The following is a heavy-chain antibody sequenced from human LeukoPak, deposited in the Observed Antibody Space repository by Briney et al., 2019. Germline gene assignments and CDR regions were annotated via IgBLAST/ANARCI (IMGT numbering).Heavy chain of an antibody. D-gene: IGHD2-15*01. V-gene: IGHV3-7*05. Sequence: GGSLRLSCAASGFTFSSYWMIWVRQAPGKGLEWVANINQVGSEKYSVDSVKGRFTISRDSARNSLYLQMNSLRAEDTAVYYCAAVVAATLWGATPLDYWGQGTLVTVSS. CDR3: AAVVAATLWGATPLDY. J-gene: IGHJ4*02. CDR2: INQVGSEK. CDR1: GFTFSSYW.